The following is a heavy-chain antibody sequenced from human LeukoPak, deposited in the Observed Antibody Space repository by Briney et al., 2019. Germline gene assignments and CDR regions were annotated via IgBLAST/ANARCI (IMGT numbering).Heavy chain of an antibody. CDR1: GFTFDDYA. CDR3: AKDIQYAPTGHFDY. Sequence: GRSLRLFCAASGFTFDDYAMHWVRQAPGKGLEWVSGISWNSGSIGYADSVKGRFTISRDNAKNSLYLQMNSLRAEDMALYYCAKDIQYAPTGHFDYWGQGTLVTVSS. V-gene: IGHV3-9*03. CDR2: ISWNSGSI. J-gene: IGHJ4*02.